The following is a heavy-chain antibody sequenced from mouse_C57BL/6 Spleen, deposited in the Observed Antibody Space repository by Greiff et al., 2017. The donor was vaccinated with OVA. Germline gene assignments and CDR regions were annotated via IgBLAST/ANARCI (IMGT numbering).Heavy chain of an antibody. V-gene: IGHV1-72*01. J-gene: IGHJ1*03. CDR3: ARGGGYDGSSYWYIDV. CDR2: IVPNSGGT. CDR1: GFTFTSYW. D-gene: IGHD1-1*01. Sequence: VQLQQSGAELVKPGASVKLSCTASGFTFTSYWMPWVQPRPGRGLEWIGRIVPNSGGTTSTEKFTSKAPLTVAKPTSTAYMQLSRLTSEDAAVYYCARGGGYDGSSYWYIDVGGTGTTVTVSS.